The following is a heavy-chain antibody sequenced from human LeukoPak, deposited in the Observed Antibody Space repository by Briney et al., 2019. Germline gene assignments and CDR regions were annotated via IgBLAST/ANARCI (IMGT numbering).Heavy chain of an antibody. J-gene: IGHJ3*02. CDR2: ISGSGGST. CDR3: AKDTTSDGDYAFAFDI. V-gene: IGHV3-23*01. CDR1: GFTFSSYT. Sequence: GGSLRLSCAASGFTFSSYTMSWVRQAPGKGLEWVSAISGSGGSTYYADSVKGRFTISRDNSKNTLYLQMNSLRAEDTAVYYCAKDTTSDGDYAFAFDIWGQGTMVTVSS. D-gene: IGHD4-17*01.